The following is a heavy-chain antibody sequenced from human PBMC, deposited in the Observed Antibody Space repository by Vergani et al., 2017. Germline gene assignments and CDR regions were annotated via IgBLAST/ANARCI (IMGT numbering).Heavy chain of an antibody. CDR1: GYSFTSYW. CDR2: MNPNSGNT. V-gene: IGHV1-8*02. CDR3: ARVPSPGRGYCSGGSCYSVRYYFDY. D-gene: IGHD2-15*01. J-gene: IGHJ4*02. Sequence: VQLVQSGAEVKKPGESLKISCKGSGYSFTSYWIGWVRQMPGKGLEWMGWMNPNSGNTGYAQKFQGRVTMTRNTSISTAYMELSSLRSEDTAVYYCARVPSPGRGYCSGGSCYSVRYYFDYWGQGTLVTVSS.